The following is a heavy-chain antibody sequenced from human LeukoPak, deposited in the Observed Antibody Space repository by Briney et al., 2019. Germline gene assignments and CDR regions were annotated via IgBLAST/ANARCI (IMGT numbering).Heavy chain of an antibody. CDR2: ISSGGYT. J-gene: IGHJ4*02. Sequence: SETLSLTCTVSGGSLSGFYWSWIRQSPGKGLEWIGYISSGGYTNYNPSLKSRVTISVDTSKNQFSLKLNSVTAADTAVYYCARFDSESGLDYWGRGTLVTVSS. CDR3: ARFDSESGLDY. CDR1: GGSLSGFY. V-gene: IGHV4-59*01. D-gene: IGHD3-22*01.